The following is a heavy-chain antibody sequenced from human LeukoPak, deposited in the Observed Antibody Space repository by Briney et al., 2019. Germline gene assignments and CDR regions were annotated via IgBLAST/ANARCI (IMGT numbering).Heavy chain of an antibody. D-gene: IGHD3-9*01. V-gene: IGHV3-7*04. J-gene: IGHJ4*02. CDR1: GFTFSSYW. Sequence: GGSLRLSCAASGFTFSSYWMSWVRQAPGKGLERVANIQQDGSEKYYVDSVKGRFIISRDNAKNSLYLQMNSLRAEDTAVYYCARGPYNILTGYLNYWGQGTLVTVSS. CDR3: ARGPYNILTGYLNY. CDR2: IQQDGSEK.